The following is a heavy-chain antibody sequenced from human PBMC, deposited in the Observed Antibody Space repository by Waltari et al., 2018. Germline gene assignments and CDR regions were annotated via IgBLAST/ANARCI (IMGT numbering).Heavy chain of an antibody. CDR3: ARRSPNSSGPIGSFDL. Sequence: QVQLQESGPGLVKPSETLSLTCTVSGGSISIYHWDWIRQPPGKGLEWICYIYYSGSTSYNPSLKSRVNISVDTSKNQFSLRLRSVTAADTAVYYCARRSPNSSGPIGSFDLWGRGTLVTVSS. J-gene: IGHJ2*01. V-gene: IGHV4-59*01. CDR1: GGSISIYH. D-gene: IGHD3-22*01. CDR2: IYYSGST.